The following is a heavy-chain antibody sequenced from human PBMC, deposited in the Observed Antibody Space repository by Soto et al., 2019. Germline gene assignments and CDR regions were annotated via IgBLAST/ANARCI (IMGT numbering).Heavy chain of an antibody. CDR3: ARFTYYYDSSGYYGFDP. V-gene: IGHV1-69*12. Sequence: QVQLVQSGAEVKKPGSSVKVSCKASGGTFSSYAISWVRQAPGQGLEWMGGIIPIFGTANYAQKFQGRVTITADESTSTDYMELSSLRAEDTAVYYCARFTYYYDSSGYYGFDPWGQGTLVTVSS. D-gene: IGHD3-22*01. CDR2: IIPIFGTA. J-gene: IGHJ5*02. CDR1: GGTFSSYA.